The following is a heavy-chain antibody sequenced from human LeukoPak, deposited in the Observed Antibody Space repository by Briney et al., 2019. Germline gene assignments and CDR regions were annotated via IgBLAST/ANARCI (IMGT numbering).Heavy chain of an antibody. CDR2: IYYSGST. Sequence: SETLSLTCTVSGGSISSYYWSWIRQPPGKGLEWIGYIYYSGSTNYNPSLKSRVTISVDTSKNQFSLKLSSVTAADTAVYYCARRAYDFWSGYSYFGYWGQGTLVTVSS. D-gene: IGHD3-3*01. CDR1: GGSISSYY. J-gene: IGHJ4*02. V-gene: IGHV4-59*01. CDR3: ARRAYDFWSGYSYFGY.